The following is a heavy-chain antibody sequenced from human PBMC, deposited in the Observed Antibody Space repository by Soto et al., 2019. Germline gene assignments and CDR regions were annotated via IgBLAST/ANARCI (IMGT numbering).Heavy chain of an antibody. CDR3: AKKGAIVGATDY. CDR1: GGTFSSYA. Sequence: QVQLVQSGAEVKQPGSSVQVSCKASGGTFSSYAISWVRQATGQGLEWMGGIIPIFGTANYAQKFQGRVTITADESTSTAYMELSRLRSEDTAVYYCAKKGAIVGATDYWGQGTLVTVSS. V-gene: IGHV1-69*01. J-gene: IGHJ4*02. D-gene: IGHD1-26*01. CDR2: IIPIFGTA.